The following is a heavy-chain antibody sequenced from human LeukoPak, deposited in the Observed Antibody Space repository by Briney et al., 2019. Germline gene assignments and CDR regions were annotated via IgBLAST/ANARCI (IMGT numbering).Heavy chain of an antibody. CDR1: GFTFSGYG. Sequence: GGSLRLSCAASGFTFSGYGMHWVRKAPGKGREWVGLLSSGGINKHYADSVKGRFIISRDNSMNTLYLQMNSLGVEDTAVYYCARDHAGSGRAFDYWGQGTLVTVSS. CDR2: LSSGGINK. D-gene: IGHD2-15*01. J-gene: IGHJ4*02. V-gene: IGHV3-30*19. CDR3: ARDHAGSGRAFDY.